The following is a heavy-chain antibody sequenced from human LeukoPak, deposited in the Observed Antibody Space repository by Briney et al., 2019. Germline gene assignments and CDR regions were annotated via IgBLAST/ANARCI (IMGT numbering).Heavy chain of an antibody. Sequence: GGSLRLSCAASGFTVSSTYMSWVRQAPGKGLEWVSVIYNGGKDNYAESVKGRFTISRDNSKNTLFLQMNNLRAEDTAVYYCARALGSGSYPYYFDHWGQGAPVTVSS. D-gene: IGHD1-26*01. V-gene: IGHV3-53*01. CDR2: IYNGGKD. J-gene: IGHJ4*02. CDR1: GFTVSSTY. CDR3: ARALGSGSYPYYFDH.